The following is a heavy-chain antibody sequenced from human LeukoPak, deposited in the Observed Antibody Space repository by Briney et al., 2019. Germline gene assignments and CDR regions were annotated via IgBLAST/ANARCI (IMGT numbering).Heavy chain of an antibody. V-gene: IGHV1-2*06. CDR1: GYTFTGYY. Sequence: GASVKVSCKASGYTFTGYYMHWVRQVPGQGLEWMGRINPNSGGTNYAQKFQGRVTITRNTSISTAYMELSSLRSEDTAVYYCARGHSGWLYDVFDLWGQGTMVTVSS. J-gene: IGHJ3*01. CDR3: ARGHSGWLYDVFDL. CDR2: INPNSGGT. D-gene: IGHD6-19*01.